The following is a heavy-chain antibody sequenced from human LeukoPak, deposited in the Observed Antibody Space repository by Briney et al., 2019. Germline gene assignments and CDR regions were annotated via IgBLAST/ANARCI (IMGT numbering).Heavy chain of an antibody. CDR3: ARVSPSYSSSWELDY. D-gene: IGHD6-13*01. CDR2: INPSGGST. Sequence: ASVKVSCKASGGTFSGYAISWVRQVPGQGLEWMGIINPSGGSTSYAQKFQGRVTMTRDTSTSTVYMELSSLRSEDTAVYYCARVSPSYSSSWELDYWGQGTLVTVSS. CDR1: GGTFSGYA. J-gene: IGHJ4*02. V-gene: IGHV1-46*01.